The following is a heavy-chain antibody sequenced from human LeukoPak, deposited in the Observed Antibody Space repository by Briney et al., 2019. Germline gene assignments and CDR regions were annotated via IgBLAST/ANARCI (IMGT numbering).Heavy chain of an antibody. CDR2: INHSGST. CDR1: GGSFSGYY. CDR3: ARSGWYFVDD. Sequence: SETLSLTCAVYGGSFSGYYWSWIRQPPGKGLEWIGEINHSGSTNYNPSLKSRVTISVDTSKNQFSLKLSSVTAADTAVYYCARSGWYFVDDWGQGTLVTVSS. V-gene: IGHV4-34*01. J-gene: IGHJ4*02. D-gene: IGHD6-19*01.